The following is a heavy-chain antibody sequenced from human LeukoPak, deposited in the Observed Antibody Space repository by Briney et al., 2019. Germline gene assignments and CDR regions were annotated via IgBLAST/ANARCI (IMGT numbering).Heavy chain of an antibody. CDR3: ASLDGSGSYSTYNWFDP. J-gene: IGHJ5*02. CDR1: GHTLTELY. Sequence: ASVKVSCKVSGHTLTELYMHWVRQAPGKGLEWMGGFDPEDGETIYAQKFQGRVTMTEDTSTDTAYMELSSLRSEDTAVNYCASLDGSGSYSTYNWFDPWGQGTLVTVSS. CDR2: FDPEDGET. D-gene: IGHD3-10*01. V-gene: IGHV1-24*01.